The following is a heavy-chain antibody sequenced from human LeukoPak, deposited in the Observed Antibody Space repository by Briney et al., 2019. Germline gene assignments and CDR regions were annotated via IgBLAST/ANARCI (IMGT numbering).Heavy chain of an antibody. D-gene: IGHD1-26*01. CDR3: AKDRRGGSYYAATLDI. Sequence: PSGGSLRLSCAASGFTFRSYAMSWVRQAPGKGLEWVSGISDSGDITYYADSVKGRFTISRDNSKNTLYVQMNSLRVEDTAVYFCAKDRRGGSYYAATLDIWGPGTMVTVSS. CDR1: GFTFRSYA. V-gene: IGHV3-23*01. CDR2: ISDSGDIT. J-gene: IGHJ3*02.